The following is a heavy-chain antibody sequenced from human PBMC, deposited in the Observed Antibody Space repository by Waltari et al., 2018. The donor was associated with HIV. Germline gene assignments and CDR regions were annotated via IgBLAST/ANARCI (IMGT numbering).Heavy chain of an antibody. Sequence: EVQLVESGGGLVKPGGSLRLSCAASGFTFSSYSMNWVRQAPGKGVELGSSISSSSSDIYYADSVKGRLTISRDNAKNSLYMQMNSVRAEDTAVYYCAREGAVAAAGTGINYWGQGTLVTVSS. CDR2: ISSSSSDI. J-gene: IGHJ4*02. CDR1: GFTFSSYS. D-gene: IGHD6-13*01. V-gene: IGHV3-21*01. CDR3: AREGAVAAAGTGINY.